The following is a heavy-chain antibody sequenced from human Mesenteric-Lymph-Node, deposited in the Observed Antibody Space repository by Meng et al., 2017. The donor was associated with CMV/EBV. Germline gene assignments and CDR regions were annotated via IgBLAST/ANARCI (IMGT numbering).Heavy chain of an antibody. CDR2: IIPIIDIP. D-gene: IGHD3-22*01. Sequence: SVKVSCKASGGTFSSYAISWVRQAPGQGLEWMGEIIPIIDIPNYAQKFQGRVTITADKSTSTAYMELCSLRSEDTAVYYCARDLTVSGYYSGWGQGTLVTVSS. V-gene: IGHV1-69*10. CDR1: GGTFSSYA. CDR3: ARDLTVSGYYSG. J-gene: IGHJ4*02.